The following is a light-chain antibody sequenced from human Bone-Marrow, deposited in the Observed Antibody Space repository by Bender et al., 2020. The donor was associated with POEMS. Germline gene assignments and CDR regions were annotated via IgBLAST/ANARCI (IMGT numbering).Light chain of an antibody. CDR3: QSYDSSLSGYVV. Sequence: QSVLTQPPSASGTPGQRVTISCSGGSSNIGAHAVNWYQHLPGTAPKLLIYSSHRRPSEVPDRFSGSRSGTSASLAISGLQSEDEADYYCQSYDSSLSGYVVFGGGTKLTVL. CDR2: SSH. CDR1: SSNIGAHA. J-gene: IGLJ2*01. V-gene: IGLV1-44*01.